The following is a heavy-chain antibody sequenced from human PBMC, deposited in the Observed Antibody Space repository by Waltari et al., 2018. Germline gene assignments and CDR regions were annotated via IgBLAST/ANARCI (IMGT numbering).Heavy chain of an antibody. Sequence: QVQLQESGPGLVKPSETLSLTCTVSGDSISSGDFYWSWIHQHPGRGLEWIGYIYSSGRTYYNPSLNGRITISVDTSKNQFSLTLSSVTAADTAVYYCARAPRGYSGYDHFDYWGQGILVTVSS. CDR2: IYSSGRT. CDR1: GDSISSGDFY. V-gene: IGHV4-31*03. CDR3: ARAPRGYSGYDHFDY. J-gene: IGHJ4*02. D-gene: IGHD5-12*01.